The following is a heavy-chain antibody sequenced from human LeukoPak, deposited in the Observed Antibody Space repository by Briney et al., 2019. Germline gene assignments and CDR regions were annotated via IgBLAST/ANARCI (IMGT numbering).Heavy chain of an antibody. J-gene: IGHJ4*02. CDR3: EKVTVYYYSSGSPHHY. V-gene: IGHV3-23*01. D-gene: IGHD3-10*01. CDR2: ISGSGGST. Sequence: GGSLRLSCVASGFTCSSYAMSWVRQAPGKGLEWVSAISGSGGSTYYAASVKGRFTISRDNSKNTLYLQMNSLRAEDTAVYYCEKVTVYYYSSGSPHHYWGQGTLVTVSS. CDR1: GFTCSSYA.